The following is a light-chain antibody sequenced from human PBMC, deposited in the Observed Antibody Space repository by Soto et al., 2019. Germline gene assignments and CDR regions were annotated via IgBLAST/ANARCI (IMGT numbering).Light chain of an antibody. CDR2: GAS. V-gene: IGKV3-20*01. CDR1: QSVSSN. CDR3: QQYGSSPLT. Sequence: IVLTQSPATLSVSPGGRATLSCRASQSVSSNLAWYQQKPGPAPRLLIYGASPRATGFPARFSGSGSATDFTLTISRLEPEDFAVYYCQQYGSSPLTFGGGTKVDIK. J-gene: IGKJ4*01.